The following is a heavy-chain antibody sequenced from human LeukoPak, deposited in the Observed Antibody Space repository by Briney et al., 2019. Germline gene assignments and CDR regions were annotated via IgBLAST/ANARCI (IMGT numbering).Heavy chain of an antibody. CDR1: GWTFSSNY. V-gene: IGHV3-53*01. Sequence: GGSLRLSCAASGWTFSSNYWSWVRQAPGKGLEWVSVIYSGGSTYYAASVKGRFTISRDNSKNTLYLQMNSLRAEDTAVYYCARLAAAAYYYYYGMDVWGKGTTVTVSS. J-gene: IGHJ6*04. D-gene: IGHD6-13*01. CDR3: ARLAAAAYYYYYGMDV. CDR2: IYSGGST.